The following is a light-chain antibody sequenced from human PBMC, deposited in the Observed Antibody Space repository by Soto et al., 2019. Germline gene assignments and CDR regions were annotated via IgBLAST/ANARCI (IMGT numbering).Light chain of an antibody. CDR2: DAS. CDR1: QSVSTY. V-gene: IGKV3-11*01. CDR3: QERSKWPSLS. J-gene: IGKJ4*01. Sequence: EIVLIQSPASLSLSAGERATLSCRASQSVSTYLAWYQHKAGQAPRLLIYDASNRASGVPARFSGSGSETDFTLTIDSLAPEDSAIYFCQERSKWPSLSFGGGTKVEIK.